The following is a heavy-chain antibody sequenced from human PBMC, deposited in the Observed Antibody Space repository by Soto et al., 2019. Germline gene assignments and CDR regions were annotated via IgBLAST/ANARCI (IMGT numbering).Heavy chain of an antibody. V-gene: IGHV1-18*01. CDR1: GYTFTSYG. D-gene: IGHD2-8*02. J-gene: IGHJ5*02. Sequence: QVQLVQSGAEVKKPGASVKVSCKASGYTFTSYGISWVRQAPGQGLEWMGWISAYNGNTNYAQKLQGRVTMTTDTATSTVDMERRSLRSDDTAVYYCARDGGVQARFDPWGQGTLVTVSS. CDR2: ISAYNGNT. CDR3: ARDGGVQARFDP.